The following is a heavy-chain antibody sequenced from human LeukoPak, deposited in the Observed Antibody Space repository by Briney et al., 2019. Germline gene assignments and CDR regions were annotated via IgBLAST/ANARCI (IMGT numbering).Heavy chain of an antibody. D-gene: IGHD3-22*01. V-gene: IGHV3-53*01. J-gene: IGHJ4*02. CDR3: ARDVVSGYYTFDY. CDR1: GFTVSSNY. Sequence: PGGSLRLSCAASGFTVSSNYMSWVRQAPGKGLEWVSVVYSGGTTYYADSVKGRFTISRDISKNTLYLQMNSLRAEDTAVYYCARDVVSGYYTFDYWGQGTLVTVSS. CDR2: VYSGGTT.